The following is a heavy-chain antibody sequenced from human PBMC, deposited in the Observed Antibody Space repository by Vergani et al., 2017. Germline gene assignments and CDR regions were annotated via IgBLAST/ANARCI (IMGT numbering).Heavy chain of an antibody. D-gene: IGHD3-10*01. V-gene: IGHV1-69*12. CDR3: ASPQVRGSGSYYAPFDY. J-gene: IGHJ4*02. Sequence: QVQLVQSGAEVKKPGSSVKVSCKASGGTFSSYAISWVRQAPGQGLEWMRGIIPIFGTANYAQKFQGRVTITADESTSTAYMELSSLRSEDTAVYYCASPQVRGSGSYYAPFDYWGQGTLVTVSS. CDR1: GGTFSSYA. CDR2: IIPIFGTA.